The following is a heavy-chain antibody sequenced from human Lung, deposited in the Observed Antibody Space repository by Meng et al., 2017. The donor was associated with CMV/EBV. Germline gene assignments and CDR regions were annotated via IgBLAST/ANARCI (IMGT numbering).Heavy chain of an antibody. Sequence: GESLKISCAASGFTFSSFAMHWVRQAPGKGLEWVAVMSYDGGNKYYADSVMGRFTISRDNSKSALYLQMNSLRVEDTAVYYCAKAHEILGCCSLTSCYWGVDYWGQRTLVTVSS. CDR2: MSYDGGNK. D-gene: IGHD2-2*01. CDR1: GFTFSSFA. J-gene: IGHJ4*02. V-gene: IGHV3-30-3*01. CDR3: AKAHEILGCCSLTSCYWGVDY.